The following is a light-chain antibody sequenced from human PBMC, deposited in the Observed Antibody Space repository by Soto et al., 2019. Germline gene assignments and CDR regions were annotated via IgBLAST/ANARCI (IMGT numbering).Light chain of an antibody. Sequence: DIQMTQSPSSLSASVGDRVTITCRASQSSSSYLNWYQQKPGKAPKLLIYAASSLQTGVPSRFSGSGSGTDFTLTISSLQPEDFATYYCQQCYSTPFAFGPGTKVDIK. CDR1: QSSSSY. V-gene: IGKV1-39*01. CDR2: AAS. CDR3: QQCYSTPFA. J-gene: IGKJ3*01.